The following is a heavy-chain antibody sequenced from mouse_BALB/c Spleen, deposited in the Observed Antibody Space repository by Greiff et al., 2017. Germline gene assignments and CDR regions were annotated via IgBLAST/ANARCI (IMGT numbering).Heavy chain of an antibody. V-gene: IGHV1-69*01. D-gene: IGHD1-1*01. CDR2: IDTSDSYT. CDR1: GYTFTDYW. CDR3: ARNGDYGSSYDYAMDY. J-gene: IGHJ4*01. Sequence: QVQLQQPGAELVMPGASVKMSCKASGYTFTDYWMHWVKQRPGQGLEWIGAIDTSDSYTSYNQKFKGKATLTVHESSSTAYMQLSSLTSEDSAVYYCARNGDYGSSYDYAMDYWGQGTSVTVSA.